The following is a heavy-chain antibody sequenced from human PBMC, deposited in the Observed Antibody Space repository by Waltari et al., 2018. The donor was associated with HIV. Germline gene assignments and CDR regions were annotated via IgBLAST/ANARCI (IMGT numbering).Heavy chain of an antibody. CDR3: AKDLGGYGMDV. Sequence: EVQLVESGGGLVQPGGSLRLSCAASGLTFSSYAMSWVRQAPGKGVEWVAAIRGSGGRTYYADSVKGRFTISRDNSKNTLYLQMNSLRAEDTAVYYCAKDLGGYGMDVWGQGTTVTVSS. V-gene: IGHV3-23*04. CDR2: IRGSGGRT. J-gene: IGHJ6*02. CDR1: GLTFSSYA. D-gene: IGHD3-10*01.